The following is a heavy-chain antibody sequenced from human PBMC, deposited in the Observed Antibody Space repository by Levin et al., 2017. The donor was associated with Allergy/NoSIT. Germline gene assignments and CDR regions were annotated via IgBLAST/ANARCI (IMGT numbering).Heavy chain of an antibody. D-gene: IGHD5-24*01. CDR3: ARLRDSNTIYDY. V-gene: IGHV3-7*01. J-gene: IGHJ4*02. CDR2: INPDANDQ. Sequence: GGSLRLSCAASGFTLTAYWMSWVRQDPGKGLEWVATINPDANDQYYVDSVKGRFTISRDNAKNSLFLQMNSLSDEDTAVYFCARLRDSNTIYDYWGQGTLVTVSS. CDR1: GFTLTAYW.